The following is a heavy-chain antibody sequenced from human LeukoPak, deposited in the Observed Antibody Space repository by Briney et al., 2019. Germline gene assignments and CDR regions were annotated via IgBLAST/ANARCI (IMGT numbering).Heavy chain of an antibody. D-gene: IGHD5-12*01. V-gene: IGHV3-21*01. CDR2: ISSSRSYI. CDR1: GFTFSSYT. CDR3: APALSLYDYIYFDY. J-gene: IGHJ4*02. Sequence: KPGGSLRLPCAASGFTFSSYTMNWVRQAPGKGLEWVSSISSSRSYIYYADSVKGRFTISRDKTMNSLFLQMNSLRAEDTAVYYCAPALSLYDYIYFDYWGQGTLVTVSS.